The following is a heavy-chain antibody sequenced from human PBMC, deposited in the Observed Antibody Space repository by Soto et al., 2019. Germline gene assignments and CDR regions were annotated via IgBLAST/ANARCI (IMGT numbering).Heavy chain of an antibody. J-gene: IGHJ4*02. Sequence: LRLSCAASGFTFSSYAMHWVRQAPGKGLEWVANINPDGSEKHYVDSVKGRFTISRDNAKNSLYLQMSRLTAEDSALYYCSRSLDSWGQGTRVTVSS. V-gene: IGHV3-7*01. CDR3: SRSLDS. CDR1: GFTFSSYA. CDR2: INPDGSEK.